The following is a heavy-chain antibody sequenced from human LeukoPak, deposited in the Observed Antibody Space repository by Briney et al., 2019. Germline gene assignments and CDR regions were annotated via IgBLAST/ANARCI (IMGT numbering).Heavy chain of an antibody. CDR3: ARDLGTTPRNWFDP. Sequence: PSETLSLTRTVSGGSISSYYWSWVRQPPGKGLEWIGYIYYSGSTNYNPSLKSRVTISVDTSKNQFSLKLSSVTAADTAVYYCARDLGTTPRNWFDPWGQGTLVTVSS. V-gene: IGHV4-59*01. CDR2: IYYSGST. D-gene: IGHD1-1*01. CDR1: GGSISSYY. J-gene: IGHJ5*02.